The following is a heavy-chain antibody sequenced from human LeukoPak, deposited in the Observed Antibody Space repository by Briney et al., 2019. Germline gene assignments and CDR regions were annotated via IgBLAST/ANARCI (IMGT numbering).Heavy chain of an antibody. J-gene: IGHJ5*02. CDR1: GYTFTSYY. CDR2: ISPRGGST. Sequence: ASVKVSCKASGYTFTSYYMHWVRQAPGQGLEWLGLISPRGGSTWYAQRFQGRVTMTRDMSTSTDYMELSSLRSEDTAVYYCARDNSVGDYAWWFDPWGQGTLVTVSS. CDR3: ARDNSVGDYAWWFDP. V-gene: IGHV1-46*01. D-gene: IGHD1-26*01.